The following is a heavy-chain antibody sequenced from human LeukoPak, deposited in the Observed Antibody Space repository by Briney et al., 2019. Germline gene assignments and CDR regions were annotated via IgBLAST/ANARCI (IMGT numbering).Heavy chain of an antibody. CDR2: INPSGGST. CDR3: ARDLRYCTNGVCSSDY. D-gene: IGHD2-8*01. Sequence: ASVKVSFKASGYTFTSYYMHWVRQAPGQGLEWMGIINPSGGSTSYAQKFQGRVTMTRDTSTSTVYMELSSLRSEDTAVYYCARDLRYCTNGVCSSDYWGQGTLVTVSS. CDR1: GYTFTSYY. V-gene: IGHV1-46*01. J-gene: IGHJ4*02.